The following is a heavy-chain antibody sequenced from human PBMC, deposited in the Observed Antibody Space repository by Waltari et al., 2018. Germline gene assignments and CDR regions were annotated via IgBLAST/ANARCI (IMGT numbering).Heavy chain of an antibody. D-gene: IGHD3-22*01. V-gene: IGHV4-39*07. J-gene: IGHJ3*02. Sequence: QLQLQESGPGLVKPSETLSLTCTVSGGSISSSSYSWGWIRQPPGKGLGWIGSIYYSGSTYYNPSLKSRVTISVDTSKNQFSLKLSSVTAADTAVYYCARKTSYYYDSSGYYFPDAFDIWGQGTMVTVSS. CDR3: ARKTSYYYDSSGYYFPDAFDI. CDR1: GGSISSSSYS. CDR2: IYYSGST.